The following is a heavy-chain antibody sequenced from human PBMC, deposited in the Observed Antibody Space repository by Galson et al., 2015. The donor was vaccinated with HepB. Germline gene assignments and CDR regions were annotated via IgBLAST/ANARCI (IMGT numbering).Heavy chain of an antibody. J-gene: IGHJ4*02. V-gene: IGHV3-30*03. CDR1: GFSFSDYW. CDR2: ITYDGTNK. D-gene: IGHD5-12*01. CDR3: VKGGGYSAIRGRGGFDS. Sequence: SLRLSCAASGFSFSDYWMSWIRQAPGKGLQWVAVITYDGTNKFYARSVKGRFTISRDNSGNTLFLHMNSLRPEDTALYYCVKGGGYSAIRGRGGFDSWGQGALVTVSS.